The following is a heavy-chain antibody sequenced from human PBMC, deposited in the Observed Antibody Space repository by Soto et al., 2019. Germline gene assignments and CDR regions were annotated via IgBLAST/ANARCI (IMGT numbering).Heavy chain of an antibody. J-gene: IGHJ4*02. Sequence: TLSLTCTLSGGSISSGGYYWSWIRQHPGKGVAWIGYIYYSGSTYYNPSLKSRVTISVDTSKNQFSLKLSSVTAAYTAVYYCARASLATVTTFDYWGQGTLVTVSS. D-gene: IGHD4-17*01. CDR2: IYYSGST. V-gene: IGHV4-31*03. CDR3: ARASLATVTTFDY. CDR1: GGSISSGGYY.